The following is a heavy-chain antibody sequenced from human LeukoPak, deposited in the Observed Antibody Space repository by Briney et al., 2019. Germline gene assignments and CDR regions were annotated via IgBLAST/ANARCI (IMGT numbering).Heavy chain of an antibody. CDR1: GGTFSSYA. J-gene: IGHJ4*02. D-gene: IGHD2-2*01. V-gene: IGHV1-69*06. CDR2: IIPIFGTA. CDR3: ARGQPCSSTSCAMREFDY. Sequence: ASVKVSCKASGGTFSSYAISWVRQAPGQGLEWMGGIIPIFGTANYAQKFQGRVTITADKSTSTAYMELSSLRSEDTAVYYCARGQPCSSTSCAMREFDYWGQGTLVTVSS.